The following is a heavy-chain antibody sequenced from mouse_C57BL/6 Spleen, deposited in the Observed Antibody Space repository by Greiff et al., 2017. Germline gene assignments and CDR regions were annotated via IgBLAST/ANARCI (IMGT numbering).Heavy chain of an antibody. CDR3: ASKGLLRLYFDV. CDR2: ISSGSSTI. D-gene: IGHD1-1*01. CDR1: GFTFSDYG. V-gene: IGHV5-17*01. Sequence: EVQVVESGGGLVKPGGSLKLSCAASGFTFSDYGMHWVRQAPEKGLEWVAYISSGSSTIYSADTVKGRFTISRDNAKNTLFLQMTSLSSEAAAMYYCASKGLLRLYFDVWGTGTTVTVSS. J-gene: IGHJ1*03.